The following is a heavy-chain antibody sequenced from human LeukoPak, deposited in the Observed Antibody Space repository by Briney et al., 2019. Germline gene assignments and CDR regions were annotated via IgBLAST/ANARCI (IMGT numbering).Heavy chain of an antibody. CDR1: GGSISSGGYY. D-gene: IGHD2-8*01. Sequence: SETLSLTCTVSGGSISSGGYYWSWIRQHPGKGLEWIGYIYYSGSTYYSPSLKSRVTISEDTSKNQFSLKLSSVTAADTAVYYCASRYCTNGVCQNWFDPWGQGTLVTVSS. CDR3: ASRYCTNGVCQNWFDP. J-gene: IGHJ5*02. V-gene: IGHV4-31*03. CDR2: IYYSGST.